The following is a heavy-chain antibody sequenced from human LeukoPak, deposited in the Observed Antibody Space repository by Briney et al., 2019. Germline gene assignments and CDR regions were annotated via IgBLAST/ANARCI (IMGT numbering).Heavy chain of an antibody. D-gene: IGHD4-17*01. V-gene: IGHV4-61*02. CDR3: ARDSRIPSHGLRE. CDR2: IYTTGST. J-gene: IGHJ4*02. Sequence: SETLSLTCAVSGGSIKNDNSYWNWVRQPAGGRLEWIGRIYTTGSTTYDPSLRRRVSISIDSSRNHFSLKLTSVTAADTAVYFCARDSRIPSHGLREWGQGILVTVSS. CDR1: GGSIKNDNSY.